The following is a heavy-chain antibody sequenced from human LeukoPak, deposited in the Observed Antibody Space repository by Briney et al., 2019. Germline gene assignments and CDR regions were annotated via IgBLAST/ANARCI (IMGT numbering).Heavy chain of an antibody. J-gene: IGHJ4*02. CDR1: GFTFSSYS. D-gene: IGHD5-12*01. Sequence: GGSLRLSCVASGFTFSSYSMHWVRQAPGKGLEWVSSISSSSSHIYYADSVKGRFTISRDNAKKSLYLQMNSLRAEDTAVYYCAREGDSGYDFGPPFDYWGQGTLVTVSS. V-gene: IGHV3-21*01. CDR2: ISSSSSHI. CDR3: AREGDSGYDFGPPFDY.